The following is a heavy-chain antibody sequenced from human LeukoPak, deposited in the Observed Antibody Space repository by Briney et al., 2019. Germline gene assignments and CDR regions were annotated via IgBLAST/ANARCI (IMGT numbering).Heavy chain of an antibody. CDR3: ARDQSGNLDY. CDR1: GFTLRNTS. V-gene: IGHV3-7*01. Sequence: GGSLRLSCVASGFTLRNTSMAWVRQAPGKGLEWVANINQDASTKHYVDSVKGRFTISRDNAKNSLYLQMNSLRAEDTAVYYCARDQSGNLDYWGQGTLVTVSA. CDR2: INQDASTK. J-gene: IGHJ4*02. D-gene: IGHD1-26*01.